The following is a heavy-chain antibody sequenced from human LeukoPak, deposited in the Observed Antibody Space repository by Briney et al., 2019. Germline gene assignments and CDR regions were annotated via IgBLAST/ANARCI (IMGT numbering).Heavy chain of an antibody. J-gene: IGHJ4*02. D-gene: IGHD3-10*01. CDR1: GYTFTGYY. Sequence: ASVKVSCKASGYTFTGYYMHWVRQAPGQGLERMGWINPNSGGTNYAQKFQGRVTMTRDTSISTAYMELSRLRSDDTAVYYCARIHYYGSGSYDYWGQGTLVTVSS. CDR3: ARIHYYGSGSYDY. CDR2: INPNSGGT. V-gene: IGHV1-2*02.